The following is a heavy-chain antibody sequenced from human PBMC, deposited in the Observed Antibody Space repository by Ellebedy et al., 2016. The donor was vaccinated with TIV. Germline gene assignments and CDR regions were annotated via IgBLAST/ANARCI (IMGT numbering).Heavy chain of an antibody. CDR3: AKDGRIAATGHFDY. V-gene: IGHV3-30*18. CDR1: EFTFSDAW. CDR2: ISYDGSDK. J-gene: IGHJ4*02. Sequence: GGSLRLXXAASEFTFSDAWMSWVRQAPGKGLEWVALISYDGSDKYYADSVKGRITISRDNSKNTLYLQMNRLRTEDTAMYYCAKDGRIAATGHFDYWGQGTLVTVSS. D-gene: IGHD6-13*01.